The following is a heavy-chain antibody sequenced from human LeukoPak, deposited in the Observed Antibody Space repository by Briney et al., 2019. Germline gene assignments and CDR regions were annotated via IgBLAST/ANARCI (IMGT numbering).Heavy chain of an antibody. CDR3: ARGYDSSGYYHAEYFHH. J-gene: IGHJ1*01. V-gene: IGHV4-30-4*01. CDR2: IYYSGST. CDR1: GGSISSGDYY. D-gene: IGHD3-22*01. Sequence: SQTLSLTCTVSGGSISSGDYYWSWVRQPPGKGLEWIGYIYYSGSTYYNPSLKSRVTISVDTSKNQFSLKLSSVTAADTAVYYCARGYDSSGYYHAEYFHHWGQGTLVTVSS.